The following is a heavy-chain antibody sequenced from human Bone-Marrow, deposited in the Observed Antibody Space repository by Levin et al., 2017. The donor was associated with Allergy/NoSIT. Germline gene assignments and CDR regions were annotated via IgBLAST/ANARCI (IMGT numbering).Heavy chain of an antibody. CDR1: GYTFTSYD. V-gene: IGHV1-8*01. Sequence: ASVKVSCKASGYTFTSYDINWVRQATGQGLEWMGWMNPNSGNTGYAQKFQGRVTMTRNTSISTAYMELSSLRSEDTAVYYCARGSIAAETNWFDPWGQGTLVTVSS. CDR2: MNPNSGNT. J-gene: IGHJ5*02. D-gene: IGHD6-13*01. CDR3: ARGSIAAETNWFDP.